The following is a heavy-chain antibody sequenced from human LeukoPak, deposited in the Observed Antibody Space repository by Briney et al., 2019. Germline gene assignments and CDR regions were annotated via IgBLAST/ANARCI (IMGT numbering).Heavy chain of an antibody. Sequence: SETLSLTCAVYGGSFSGYYWSWIRQPPGKGLEWIGEINHSGSTNYNPSLKSRVTISVDTSKNQFSLKLSSVTAADTAVYYCARREWLVQFGFDYWGQGTLVTVSS. CDR3: ARREWLVQFGFDY. CDR2: INHSGST. D-gene: IGHD6-19*01. V-gene: IGHV4-34*01. J-gene: IGHJ4*02. CDR1: GGSFSGYY.